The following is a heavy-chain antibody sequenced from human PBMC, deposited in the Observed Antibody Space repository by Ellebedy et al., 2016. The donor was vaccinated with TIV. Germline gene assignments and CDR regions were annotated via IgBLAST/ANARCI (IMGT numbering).Heavy chain of an antibody. V-gene: IGHV4-59*01. D-gene: IGHD1-14*01. CDR2: IYHSGST. J-gene: IGHJ3*01. Sequence: SETLSLTXTVSGGSITTYYWSWIRQPPGKGLEWVGYIYHSGSTYYNPSLKSRVTISVDTSKNQFSLRLSSVTAADTAVYYCARTTAFDVWGQGTMVTVSS. CDR3: ARTTAFDV. CDR1: GGSITTYY.